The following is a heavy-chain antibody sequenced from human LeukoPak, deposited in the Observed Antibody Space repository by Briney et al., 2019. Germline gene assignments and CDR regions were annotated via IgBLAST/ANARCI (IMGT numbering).Heavy chain of an antibody. CDR2: INHSGST. CDR1: GGSFSGYY. V-gene: IGHV4-34*01. D-gene: IGHD5-18*01. J-gene: IGHJ6*03. Sequence: PSETLSLTCAVYGGSFSGYYWSWIRQPPGKGLEWIGEINHSGSTNYNPSLKSRVTISVDTSKNQFSLKLSSVTAADTAVYYCARGGRIWLAPKPLSPASNYYYYYMDVWGKGTTVTVSS. CDR3: ARGGRIWLAPKPLSPASNYYYYYMDV.